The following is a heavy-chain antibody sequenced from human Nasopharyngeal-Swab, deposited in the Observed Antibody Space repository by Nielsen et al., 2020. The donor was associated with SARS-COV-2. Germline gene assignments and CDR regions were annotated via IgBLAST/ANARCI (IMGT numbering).Heavy chain of an antibody. CDR3: AKDRDSGDESEEYYHYYGMDV. Sequence: GESLKISCAASGFIFSSYAMHWVRQAPGKGLEWVAVISYDGSNKYYADSVKGRFTISRGNSKNTLNLQMNNLRAEDTAIYYCAKDRDSGDESEEYYHYYGMDVWGQGAPVTVSS. CDR1: GFIFSSYA. J-gene: IGHJ6*02. V-gene: IGHV3-30*04. CDR2: ISYDGSNK. D-gene: IGHD6-25*01.